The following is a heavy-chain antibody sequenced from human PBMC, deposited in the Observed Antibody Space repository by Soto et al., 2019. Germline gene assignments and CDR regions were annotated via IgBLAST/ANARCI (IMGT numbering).Heavy chain of an antibody. D-gene: IGHD1-26*01. CDR2: SRNKAGGYTT. V-gene: IGHV3-72*01. CDR3: TRDIVGAPSTGFDL. Sequence: EVQLVESGGGLVQPGGSLRLSCAASGFIFSDHYMDWVRQAPGKGLEWVGRSRNKAGGYTTEYAASVKGRFTISREVSKNSLYLQMNNLKTEDTAVYYCTRDIVGAPSTGFDLWGQGTMVTVSS. CDR1: GFIFSDHY. J-gene: IGHJ3*01.